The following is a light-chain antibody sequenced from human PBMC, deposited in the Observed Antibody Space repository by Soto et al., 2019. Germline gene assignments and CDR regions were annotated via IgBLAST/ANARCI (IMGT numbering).Light chain of an antibody. Sequence: DIQWTQSPSTLSASVGDRVTITCRASQSISSWLAWYQQKPGKDPKFLIYKSSNLESGVPSRYSGSRSGTEFTLTICILQPDDFATYYCQDYNNDCRTFGGGTKVAIK. CDR2: KSS. CDR3: QDYNNDCRT. J-gene: IGKJ4*02. V-gene: IGKV1-5*03. CDR1: QSISSW.